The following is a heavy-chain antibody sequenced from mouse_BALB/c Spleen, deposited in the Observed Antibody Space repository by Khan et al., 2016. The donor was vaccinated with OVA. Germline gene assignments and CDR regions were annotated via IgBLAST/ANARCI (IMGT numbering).Heavy chain of an antibody. CDR3: ARPPYFSYTLDY. J-gene: IGHJ4*01. Sequence: QIQLVQSGPELKKPGETVKISCKASGYTFTNYGMNWVKQSPGKALKWMGWINTYTGEPTYADDFKERFAFSLETSASTAYLQINNLKTEDTATDCCARPPYFSYTLDYWGQGTSVTVSA. CDR2: INTYTGEP. D-gene: IGHD2-10*01. CDR1: GYTFTNYG. V-gene: IGHV9-3-1*01.